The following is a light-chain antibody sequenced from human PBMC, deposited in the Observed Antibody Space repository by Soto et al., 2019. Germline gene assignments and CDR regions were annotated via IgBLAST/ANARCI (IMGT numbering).Light chain of an antibody. CDR2: DVS. CDR1: SRDVGGYNY. CDR3: SSYTSRSTFVL. J-gene: IGLJ2*01. V-gene: IGLV2-14*01. Sequence: QSALTQPASVSGSTGKPITISCTGTSRDVGGYNYVSWYQQHPGKAPKLMLYDVSNRPSGVSTRFSGSKSGNTGSLNISWRQAEDEADYYCSSYTSRSTFVLFGGVPKLTV.